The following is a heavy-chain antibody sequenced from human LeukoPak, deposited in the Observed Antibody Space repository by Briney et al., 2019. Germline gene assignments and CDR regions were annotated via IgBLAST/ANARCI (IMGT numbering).Heavy chain of an antibody. D-gene: IGHD3-22*01. Sequence: PGGSLRLSCAASGFTFSSYSMNWVRQPPGKELEWVSYISSSSSTIYYADSVKGRFTISRDNAKNSLYLQVNSLRAEDTAVYYCARGGRSSGYYAYYFDYWGQGTLVTVSS. CDR3: ARGGRSSGYYAYYFDY. CDR1: GFTFSSYS. J-gene: IGHJ4*02. V-gene: IGHV3-48*01. CDR2: ISSSSSTI.